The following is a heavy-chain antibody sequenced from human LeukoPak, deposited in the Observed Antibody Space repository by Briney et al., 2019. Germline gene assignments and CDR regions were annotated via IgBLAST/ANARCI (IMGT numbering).Heavy chain of an antibody. CDR2: IYYSGST. V-gene: IGHV4-39*07. J-gene: IGHJ4*02. D-gene: IGHD3-3*02. CDR1: GGSISSSSYY. Sequence: SETLSLTCTVSGGSISSSSYYWGWIRQPPGKGLEWIGSIYYSGSTYYNPSLKSRVTISVDTSKNQFSLKLSSVTAADTAVYYCAIFSRIDYFDYWGQGTLVTVSS. CDR3: AIFSRIDYFDY.